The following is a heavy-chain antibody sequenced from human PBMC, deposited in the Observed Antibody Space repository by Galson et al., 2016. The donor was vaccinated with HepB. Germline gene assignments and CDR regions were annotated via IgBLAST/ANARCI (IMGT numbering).Heavy chain of an antibody. D-gene: IGHD6-19*01. CDR1: GFTFSSYG. CDR3: AVSSGWRPEFDY. Sequence: SLRLSCAASGFTFSSYGMHWARQAPGKELEWVAVIWYDGSDKYYADSVKGRFTISRDNSKNTLYLQMNSLRAEDTAVYYCAVSSGWRPEFDYWGQGTLVTVSS. J-gene: IGHJ4*02. V-gene: IGHV3-33*01. CDR2: IWYDGSDK.